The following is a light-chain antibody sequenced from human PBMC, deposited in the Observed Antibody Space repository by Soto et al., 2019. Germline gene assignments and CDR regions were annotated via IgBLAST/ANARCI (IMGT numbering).Light chain of an antibody. CDR1: SSNIGSNT. CDR3: AAWDDSLNGHVV. J-gene: IGLJ2*01. Sequence: QPVLTQPPSASGTPGQRVTISCSGSSSNIGSNTVIWYQQLPGTAPKLLIYSNNQRPSGVPDRFSGSKSGTSASLAISGLQSEVEADYYCAAWDDSLNGHVVFGGGTKLTVL. CDR2: SNN. V-gene: IGLV1-44*01.